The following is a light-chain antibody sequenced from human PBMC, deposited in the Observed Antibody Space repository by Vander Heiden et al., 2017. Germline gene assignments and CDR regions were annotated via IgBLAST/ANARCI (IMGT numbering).Light chain of an antibody. CDR1: QAITNW. Sequence: DIQMTQSPSSVFASVGDRVSITCRASQAITNWLVWYQQKPGKAPKLLIYAASSWDGGVPPRFSGSGSGTEFTLTINSLQPEDFATYYCEQYNSFPHTFGQGTKLQIK. V-gene: IGKV1-12*01. CDR3: EQYNSFPHT. J-gene: IGKJ2*01. CDR2: AAS.